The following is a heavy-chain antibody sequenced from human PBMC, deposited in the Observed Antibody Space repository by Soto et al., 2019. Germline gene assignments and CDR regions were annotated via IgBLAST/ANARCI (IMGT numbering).Heavy chain of an antibody. CDR1: GGSISSGGYY. D-gene: IGHD2-8*01. J-gene: IGHJ5*02. CDR2: IYYSGST. CDR3: ARVYNGVCYH. Sequence: SETLSLTCTVSGGSISSGGYYWSWIRQHPGKGLEWIGYIYYSGSTYYNPSLKSRVTISVDTSKNQFSLRLSSVTAADTAVYYCARVYNGVCYHWGQGTLVTVSS. V-gene: IGHV4-31*03.